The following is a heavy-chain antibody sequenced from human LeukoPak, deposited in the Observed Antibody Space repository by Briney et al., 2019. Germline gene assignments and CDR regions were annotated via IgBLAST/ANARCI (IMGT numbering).Heavy chain of an antibody. CDR3: AGDGGRKWLYGDEGMDV. V-gene: IGHV3-7*04. D-gene: IGHD2-15*01. Sequence: GGSLRLSCAASGFTFSNYWMSWVRQASGKGLEWVSNIKQDGSDKYYVDSVKGRFTISRDNAKNSLYLQMNSLRAEDTAVYYCAGDGGRKWLYGDEGMDVWGKGTTV. J-gene: IGHJ6*04. CDR1: GFTFSNYW. CDR2: IKQDGSDK.